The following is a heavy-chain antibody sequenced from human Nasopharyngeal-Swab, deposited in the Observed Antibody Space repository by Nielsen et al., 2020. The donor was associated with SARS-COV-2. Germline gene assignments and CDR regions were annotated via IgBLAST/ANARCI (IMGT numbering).Heavy chain of an antibody. CDR2: INPRPNAT. J-gene: IGHJ4*02. D-gene: IGHD6-6*01. CDR1: GYPFTSYF. CDR3: AREKLGLAARLFDY. V-gene: IGHV1-46*01. Sequence: ASVKVSCKTLGYPFTSYFVHWVRQAPGQGLEWVGRINPRPNATIYAQKFQGRVAMTADTSASTVYMYLSNLKSEDTAAYYCAREKLGLAARLFDYWGQGSLVTVSS.